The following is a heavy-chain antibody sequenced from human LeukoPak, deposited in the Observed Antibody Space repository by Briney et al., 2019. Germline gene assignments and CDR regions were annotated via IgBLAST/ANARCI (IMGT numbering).Heavy chain of an antibody. D-gene: IGHD2-2*01. V-gene: IGHV3-64*01. CDR2: ISSNGGGT. CDR3: ARDTYCSSTSCYAAFHY. CDR1: GFTFSSYA. J-gene: IGHJ4*02. Sequence: PGGSLRLSCAASGFTFSSYAMHWVRQAPGKGLEYVSAISSNGGGTYYANSVKGRFTISRDNSKNTLYLQMGSLRAEDMAVYYCARDTYCSSTSCYAAFHYWGQGTLVTVSS.